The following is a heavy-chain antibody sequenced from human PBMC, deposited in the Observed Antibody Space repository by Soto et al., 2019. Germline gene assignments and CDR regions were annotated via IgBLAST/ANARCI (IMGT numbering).Heavy chain of an antibody. CDR2: ISYDGSNK. CDR1: GFTFSSYA. V-gene: IGHV3-30-3*01. D-gene: IGHD5-18*01. CDR3: ARDPNTAMVSRFDY. J-gene: IGHJ4*02. Sequence: GGSLRLSCAASGFTFSSYAMHWVRQAPGKGLEWVAVISYDGSNKYYADSVKGRFTISRDNSKNTRYLQMNSLRAEDTAVYYCARDPNTAMVSRFDYWGQGTLVTVSS.